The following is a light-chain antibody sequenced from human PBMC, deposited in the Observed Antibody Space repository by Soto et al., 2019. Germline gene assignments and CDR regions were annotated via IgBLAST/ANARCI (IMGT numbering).Light chain of an antibody. CDR2: AAS. V-gene: IGKV1-39*01. CDR3: QQSYSTPVT. J-gene: IGKJ4*01. Sequence: DIQMTQSPSSLSASVGDRVTITCRASQRISSYLNWYQQKPGEAPKLLIYAASSLKSGVPSRFSGSGSGTDFTLTVSSLQPEDFATYYCQQSYSTPVTFGGGTKVEIK. CDR1: QRISSY.